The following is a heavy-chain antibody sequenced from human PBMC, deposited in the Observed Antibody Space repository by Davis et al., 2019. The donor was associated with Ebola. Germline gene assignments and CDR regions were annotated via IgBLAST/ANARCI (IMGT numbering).Heavy chain of an antibody. CDR3: ARGSSWYPGWFDP. Sequence: SETLSLTCTVSGGSISSSSYCWGWIRQPPGKGLEWIGSIYYSGSTYYNPSLKSRVTISVDTSKNQFSLKLSSVTAADTAVYYCARGSSWYPGWFDPWGQGTLVTVSS. V-gene: IGHV4-39*07. CDR1: GGSISSSSYC. J-gene: IGHJ5*02. D-gene: IGHD6-13*01. CDR2: IYYSGST.